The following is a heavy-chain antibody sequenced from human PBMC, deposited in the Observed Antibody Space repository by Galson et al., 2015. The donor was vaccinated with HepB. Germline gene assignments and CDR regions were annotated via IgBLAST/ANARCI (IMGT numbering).Heavy chain of an antibody. Sequence: SLRLSCAASGITFSSYSLNWVRQAPGKGLEWVSSISYSSNYIYYADPAKGRFTISRDNAKNSLYLQMNSLRAEDTAVYYCARSRVVAENDAFDIWGQGTMVTVSS. CDR3: ARSRVVAENDAFDI. V-gene: IGHV3-21*01. CDR2: ISYSSNYI. D-gene: IGHD2-15*01. CDR1: GITFSSYS. J-gene: IGHJ3*02.